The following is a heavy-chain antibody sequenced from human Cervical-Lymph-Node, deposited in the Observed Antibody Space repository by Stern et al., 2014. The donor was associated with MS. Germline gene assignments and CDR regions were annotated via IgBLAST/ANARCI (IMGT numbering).Heavy chain of an antibody. CDR1: GFSLSTSGVG. D-gene: IGHD5-18*01. Sequence: QVTLKESGPTLVKPTQTLTLTCTFSGFSLSTSGVGVGWIRQPPGKALEWLALIYWDDDKRYSPSLKGSPTITKDTPKNQVVLTMTTMDPGDTATYYGAHRNSYGLDYWGQGPLVTVSS. CDR2: IYWDDDK. CDR3: AHRNSYGLDY. J-gene: IGHJ4*02. V-gene: IGHV2-5*02.